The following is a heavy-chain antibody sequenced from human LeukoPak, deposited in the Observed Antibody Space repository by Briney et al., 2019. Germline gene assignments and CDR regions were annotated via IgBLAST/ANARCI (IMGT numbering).Heavy chain of an antibody. CDR1: GGSMSSSY. D-gene: IGHD1-1*01. V-gene: IGHV4-59*08. J-gene: IGHJ5*02. CDR2: IYYTGST. CDR3: ARRTGGGWFDP. Sequence: PSETLSLTCTVSGGSMSSSYWSWIRQAPEKGLEYIGYIYYTGSTDYHPSLKSRVTISVDTSKNQFSLKLTSVTAADTAVYYCARRTGGGWFDPWGQGILVTVSS.